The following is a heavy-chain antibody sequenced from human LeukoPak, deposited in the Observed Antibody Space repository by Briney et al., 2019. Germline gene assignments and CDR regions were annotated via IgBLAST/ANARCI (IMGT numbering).Heavy chain of an antibody. CDR1: GFTFQNYG. Sequence: GGSLRLSCSASGFTFQNYGVSWVRQAPGKGLEWVSGINWNGRSTGYADSVKGRFTISRDNAKNSLYLQMNNVRVEDTAVYYCAKEGEPYYDFWSGPNYFDYWGQGTLVTVSS. D-gene: IGHD3-3*01. J-gene: IGHJ4*02. CDR2: INWNGRST. V-gene: IGHV3-20*04. CDR3: AKEGEPYYDFWSGPNYFDY.